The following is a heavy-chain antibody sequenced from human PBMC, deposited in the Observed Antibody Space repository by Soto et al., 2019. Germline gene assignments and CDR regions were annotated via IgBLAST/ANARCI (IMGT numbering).Heavy chain of an antibody. D-gene: IGHD6-13*01. V-gene: IGHV3-30*18. CDR2: ISYDGSNK. Sequence: GGSLRLSCAASGFTFSSYGMHWARQAPGKGLEWVAVISYDGSNKYYADSVKGRFTISRDNSKNTLYLQMNSLRAEDTAVYYCAKDPLAQQLVVTLDYWGQGTLVTVSS. CDR3: AKDPLAQQLVVTLDY. J-gene: IGHJ4*02. CDR1: GFTFSSYG.